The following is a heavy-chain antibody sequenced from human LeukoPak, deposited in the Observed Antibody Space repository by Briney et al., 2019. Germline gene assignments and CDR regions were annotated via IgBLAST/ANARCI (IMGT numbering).Heavy chain of an antibody. CDR1: GFTFSSYA. J-gene: IGHJ4*02. Sequence: GRSLRLSCAASGFTFSSYAMHWVRQAPGKGLEWVAVISYDGSNKYYADSVKGRFTIFRDNSKNTLYLQMNSPRAEDTAVYYCARDPSIAAAGTNYFDYWGQGTLVTVSS. D-gene: IGHD6-13*01. CDR3: ARDPSIAAAGTNYFDY. CDR2: ISYDGSNK. V-gene: IGHV3-30-3*01.